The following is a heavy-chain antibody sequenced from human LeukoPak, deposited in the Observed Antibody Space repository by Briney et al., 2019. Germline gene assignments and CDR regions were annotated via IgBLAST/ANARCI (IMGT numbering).Heavy chain of an antibody. CDR3: ARGRVGETYYYDSSGYYYDY. CDR2: IYSGGST. J-gene: IGHJ4*02. V-gene: IGHV3-53*01. CDR1: GFTVSSNY. D-gene: IGHD3-22*01. Sequence: GGSLRLSCAASGFTVSSNYMSWVRQAPGKGLEWVSVIYSGGSTYYADSVKGRFTISRDNSKNTLYLQMNSLRAEDTAVYYCARGRVGETYYYDSSGYYYDYWGQGTLVTVSS.